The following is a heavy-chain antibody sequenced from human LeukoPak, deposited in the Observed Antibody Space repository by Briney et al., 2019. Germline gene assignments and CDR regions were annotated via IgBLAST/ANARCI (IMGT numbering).Heavy chain of an antibody. CDR3: ARDTRPYYYGSGSRFDY. D-gene: IGHD3-10*01. CDR1: GFTFSSYG. CDR2: IWYDGSNK. J-gene: IGHJ4*02. V-gene: IGHV3-33*01. Sequence: TGGSLRLSCAASGFTFSSYGMHWVRQAPGKGLEWAAVIWYDGSNKYYADSVKGRFTISRDNSKNTLYLQMNSLRAEDTAVYYCARDTRPYYYGSGSRFDYWGQGTLVTVSS.